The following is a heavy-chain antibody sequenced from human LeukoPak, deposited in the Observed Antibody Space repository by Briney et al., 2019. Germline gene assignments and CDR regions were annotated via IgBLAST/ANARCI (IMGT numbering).Heavy chain of an antibody. CDR2: INPNSGGT. D-gene: IGHD3-10*01. CDR1: LYTFTGYY. Sequence: GASVKVSCKASLYTFTGYYMHWVRQAPGQGLRWMGWINPNSGGTNYAQKFQGRVTMTRDTSISTAYMELSRLRSDDTAVYYCARDVMVRGVILHFIPGHWGQGTLVTVSS. V-gene: IGHV1-2*02. J-gene: IGHJ4*02. CDR3: ARDVMVRGVILHFIPGH.